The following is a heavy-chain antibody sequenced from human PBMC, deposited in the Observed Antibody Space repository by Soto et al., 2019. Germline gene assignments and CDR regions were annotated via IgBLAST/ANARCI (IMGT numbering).Heavy chain of an antibody. V-gene: IGHV3-23*01. CDR2: ITGSGGRT. D-gene: IGHD3-16*01. CDR3: AKERGPIVDYYYGVHV. Sequence: EVQLLESGGGLVQPGGSLRLSCAASGFTFSNYAMTWVRQAPGKGLEWVSTITGSGGRTFYADSVKGRFTFSRDNSKNTLYLQMNSLRPEDTAVYYCAKERGPIVDYYYGVHVWGQGTTVTVSS. CDR1: GFTFSNYA. J-gene: IGHJ6*02.